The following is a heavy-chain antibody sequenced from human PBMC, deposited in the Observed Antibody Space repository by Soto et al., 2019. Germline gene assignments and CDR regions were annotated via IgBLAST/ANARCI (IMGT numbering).Heavy chain of an antibody. CDR1: GFTFSSYS. V-gene: IGHV3-21*01. CDR3: ARDTGIVGAIDY. D-gene: IGHD1-26*01. CDR2: ISSSSSYI. Sequence: EVQLVESGGGLVKPGGSLRLSCAASGFTFSSYSMNWVRQTPGKGLEWVSSISSSSSYIYYADSVKGRFTISRDNAKKSLYLQMNSLRAEDTAVYYCARDTGIVGAIDYWGQGTLVTVSS. J-gene: IGHJ4*02.